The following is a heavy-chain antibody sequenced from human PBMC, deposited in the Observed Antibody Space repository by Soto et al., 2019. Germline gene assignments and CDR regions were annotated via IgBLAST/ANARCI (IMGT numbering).Heavy chain of an antibody. D-gene: IGHD3-16*01. CDR2: ISGSGRTI. CDR1: GIVFSDY. J-gene: IGHJ5*02. CDR3: ARLPFPWGWFDP. Sequence: QVQLVESGGGLVNPGGSLRLSCAASGIVFSDYMSWVRQAPGKGLEWLSYISGSGRTIYSADSVKGRFTISRDNATNSLYLLMNIVRTEDTAVYYCARLPFPWGWFDPWGQRTLVTVSS. V-gene: IGHV3-11*01.